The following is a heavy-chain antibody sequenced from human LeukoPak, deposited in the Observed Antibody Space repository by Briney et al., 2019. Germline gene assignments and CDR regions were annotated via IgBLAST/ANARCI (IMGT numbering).Heavy chain of an antibody. CDR1: GFTFSSYS. CDR3: ATDRGWRTSGYYLYYFEY. Sequence: PGGSLRLSCAASGFTFSSYSMNWVRQAPGKGLEWVSHITASGTAMFYADSVKGRFTISRDNTMNSLYLQMSSLRAEDTAVYYCATDRGWRTSGYYLYYFEYWGQGTLVTYSS. D-gene: IGHD3-3*01. J-gene: IGHJ4*02. CDR2: ITASGTAM. V-gene: IGHV3-48*04.